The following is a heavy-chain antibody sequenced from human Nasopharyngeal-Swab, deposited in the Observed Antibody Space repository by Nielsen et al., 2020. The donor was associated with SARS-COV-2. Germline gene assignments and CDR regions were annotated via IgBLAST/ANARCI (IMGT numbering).Heavy chain of an antibody. Sequence: SETLSLTCAVYGGSFSGYYWSWIRQPPGKGLEWIGEINHSGSTNYNPSLKSRVTISVDTSKNQFSLKLSSVTAADTAVYYCARGLFLYYYGSGSGGSYDYWGQGTLVTDSS. CDR3: ARGLFLYYYGSGSGGSYDY. CDR2: INHSGST. CDR1: GGSFSGYY. D-gene: IGHD3-10*01. V-gene: IGHV4-34*01. J-gene: IGHJ4*02.